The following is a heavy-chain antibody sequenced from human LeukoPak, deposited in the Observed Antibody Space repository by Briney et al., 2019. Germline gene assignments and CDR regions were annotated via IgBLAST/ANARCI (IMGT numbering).Heavy chain of an antibody. CDR3: ARPTTVALDY. D-gene: IGHD4-23*01. CDR1: GFTFSDYD. V-gene: IGHV3-48*02. J-gene: IGHJ4*02. CDR2: ITSSSRTI. Sequence: GGSLRLSCAASGFTFSDYDMNWVRQPPGKGLEWVSYITSSSRTINYADSVKGRFTVSRDNAKNSLYLQMDSLRDEDTAVYYCARPTTVALDYWGRGTLVTVSS.